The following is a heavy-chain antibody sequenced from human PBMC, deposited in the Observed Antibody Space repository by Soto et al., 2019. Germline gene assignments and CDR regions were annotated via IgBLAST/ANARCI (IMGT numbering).Heavy chain of an antibody. CDR3: ARSPAALPATAAHDAFDI. CDR1: GGSISSGGYY. V-gene: IGHV4-31*03. J-gene: IGHJ3*02. CDR2: IYYSGST. D-gene: IGHD2-2*01. Sequence: QVQLQESGPGLVKPSQTLSLTCTVSGGSISSGGYYWSWIRQHPGKGLEWIGYIYYSGSTYYNPSLKSRVTISVDTSKNQFSLKLSSVTAADTAVYYCARSPAALPATAAHDAFDIWGQGTMVTVSS.